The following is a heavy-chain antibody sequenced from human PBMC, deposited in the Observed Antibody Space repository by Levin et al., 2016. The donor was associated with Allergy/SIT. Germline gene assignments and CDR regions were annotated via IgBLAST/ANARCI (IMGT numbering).Heavy chain of an antibody. CDR2: ISGSGGST. CDR1: GFTFSSYA. D-gene: IGHD3-3*01. CDR3: AKGDFWSGYHDAFDI. J-gene: IGHJ3*02. Sequence: GESLKISCAASGFTFSSYAMSWVRQAPGKGLEWVSAISGSGGSTYYADSVKGRFTISRDNSKNTLYLQMNSLRAEDTAVYYCAKGDFWSGYHDAFDIWGQGTMVTVSS. V-gene: IGHV3-23*01.